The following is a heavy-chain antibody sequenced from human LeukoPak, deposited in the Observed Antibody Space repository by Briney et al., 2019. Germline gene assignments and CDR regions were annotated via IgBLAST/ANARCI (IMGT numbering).Heavy chain of an antibody. V-gene: IGHV4-39*02. D-gene: IGHD2-15*01. CDR3: AREADGGSGVVVVAAAWYYFDY. Sequence: SETLSLTCTVSGGSISSSSCYWGWIRQPPGKGLEWIGSIYYSGSTYYNPSLKSRVTISVDTSKNQFSLKLRSVTAADTAVYYYAREADGGSGVVVVAAAWYYFDYWGQGTLVTVSS. J-gene: IGHJ4*02. CDR2: IYYSGST. CDR1: GGSISSSSCY.